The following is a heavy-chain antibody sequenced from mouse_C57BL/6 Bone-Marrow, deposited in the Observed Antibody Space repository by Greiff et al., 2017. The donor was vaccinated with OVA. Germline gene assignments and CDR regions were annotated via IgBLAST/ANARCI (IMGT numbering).Heavy chain of an antibody. CDR3: ARYDFLAY. Sequence: EVQGVESGGGLVKPGGSLKLSCAASGFTFSDYGMHWVRQAPEKGLEWVAYISSGSSTIYYADTVKGRFTISRDNAKNTLFLQMTSLRSEDTAMYYCARYDFLAYWGQGTLVTVSA. V-gene: IGHV5-17*01. D-gene: IGHD2-4*01. J-gene: IGHJ3*01. CDR1: GFTFSDYG. CDR2: ISSGSSTI.